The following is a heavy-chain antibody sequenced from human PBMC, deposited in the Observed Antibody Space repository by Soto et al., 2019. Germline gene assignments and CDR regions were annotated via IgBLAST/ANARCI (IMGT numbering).Heavy chain of an antibody. J-gene: IGHJ6*02. CDR2: ISYDGSNK. CDR3: AKDLVVVVPANITYSYGMDV. V-gene: IGHV3-30*18. Sequence: QVQLVESGGGVVQPGRSLRLSCAASGFTIRNYAIHWVHQAPGKGLEWVAVISYDGSNKYHADPVKGRFTISRDNSKNTLYLQMNSLRVEDTAVYYCAKDLVVVVPANITYSYGMDVWGQGTTVTVSS. CDR1: GFTIRNYA. D-gene: IGHD2-2*01.